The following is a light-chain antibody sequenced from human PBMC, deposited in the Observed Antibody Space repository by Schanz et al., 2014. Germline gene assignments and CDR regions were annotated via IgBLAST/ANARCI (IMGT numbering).Light chain of an antibody. V-gene: IGKV3D-20*02. CDR3: QQRHAWPLT. Sequence: ETVLTQSPGTLSLSPGERATLSCRASQSVSSSYLAWYQQKPGQAPRLLIYDASTRATGIPARFSGSGSGTDFTLTISSLEPEDFAVYYCQQRHAWPLTFGGGTKIDIK. CDR2: DAS. CDR1: QSVSSSY. J-gene: IGKJ4*01.